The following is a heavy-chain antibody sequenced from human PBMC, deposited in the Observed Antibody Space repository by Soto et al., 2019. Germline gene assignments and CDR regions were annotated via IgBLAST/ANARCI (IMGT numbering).Heavy chain of an antibody. CDR1: GGSISSGGYY. CDR2: IYYSGST. D-gene: IGHD3-10*01. Sequence: TLSLTCTVSGGSISSGGYYWIWIRQHPGKGLEWIGYIYYSGSTYYNPSLKSRVTISVDTSKNQFSLKLSSVTAADTAVYYCARAGGFNCIDPWGQGTLVTVS. V-gene: IGHV4-31*03. CDR3: ARAGGFNCIDP. J-gene: IGHJ5*02.